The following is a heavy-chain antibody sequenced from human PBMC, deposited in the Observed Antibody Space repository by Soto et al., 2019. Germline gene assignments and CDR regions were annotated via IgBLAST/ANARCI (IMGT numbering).Heavy chain of an antibody. CDR2: IIPIFGTA. D-gene: IGHD6-19*01. CDR3: ARYSSGWYGDDA. CDR1: GGTFSSYA. Sequence: GASVKVSCKASGGTFSSYAISWVRQAPGQGLEWMGGIIPIFGTANYAQKFQGRVTITADKSTSTAYMELSSLRSEDTAVYYCARYSSGWYGDDAWGQGTLVTVS. J-gene: IGHJ5*02. V-gene: IGHV1-69*06.